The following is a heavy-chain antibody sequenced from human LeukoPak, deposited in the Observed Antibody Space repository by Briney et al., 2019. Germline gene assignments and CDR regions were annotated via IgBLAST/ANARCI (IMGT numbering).Heavy chain of an antibody. D-gene: IGHD2-21*02. Sequence: PGGSLRLSCAASGFTFSSYWMHWVRQAPGKGLVWVSRINSDGSSTSYADSVKGRFTISRDNAKNTLYLQMNSLRAEDTAVYYCARDQAYCGGDCYFDYWGQGTLVTVSS. V-gene: IGHV3-74*01. CDR2: INSDGSST. J-gene: IGHJ4*02. CDR3: ARDQAYCGGDCYFDY. CDR1: GFTFSSYW.